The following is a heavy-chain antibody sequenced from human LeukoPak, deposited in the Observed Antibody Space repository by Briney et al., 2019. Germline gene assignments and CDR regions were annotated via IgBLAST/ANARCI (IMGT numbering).Heavy chain of an antibody. CDR1: GDSTSSTLYF. Sequence: PSETLSLTCTVSGDSTSSTLYFWGWLRQPPGKGLEWIGHIYYTGTTYYNPSLKSRATISVDTSKNQFSLKLNSVTAADTATYYCARRVTYGNTFDSWGQGTLVTVSS. D-gene: IGHD5-24*01. J-gene: IGHJ4*02. V-gene: IGHV4-39*01. CDR2: IYYTGTT. CDR3: ARRVTYGNTFDS.